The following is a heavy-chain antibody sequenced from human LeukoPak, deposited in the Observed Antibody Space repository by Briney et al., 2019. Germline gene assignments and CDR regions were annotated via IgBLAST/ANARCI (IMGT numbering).Heavy chain of an antibody. J-gene: IGHJ6*02. CDR1: GGTFSSYA. D-gene: IGHD2-2*01. Sequence: SVKVSCKASGGTFSSYAISWVRQAPGQGLEWMGGIIPILGIANYAQKFQGRVTITADESTSTAYMELSSLRSEDTAVYYCASPSRPIGIVVVPAAYYYYGMDVWGRGTTVTVSS. CDR3: ASPSRPIGIVVVPAAYYYYGMDV. V-gene: IGHV1-69*13. CDR2: IIPILGIA.